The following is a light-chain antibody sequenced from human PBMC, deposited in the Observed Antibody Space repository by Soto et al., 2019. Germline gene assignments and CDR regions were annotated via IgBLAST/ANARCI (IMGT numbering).Light chain of an antibody. Sequence: DIQMTQSPSALSASVGDRGTITCRASQSIKTWLAWYQRKPGRAPNLLIYDASTLRSGVPSRFSGSGSGTDFNLTINSLQPEDFATYFCQQSFTTPLTFGGGTKVDIK. CDR1: QSIKTW. V-gene: IGKV1-39*01. CDR3: QQSFTTPLT. CDR2: DAS. J-gene: IGKJ4*01.